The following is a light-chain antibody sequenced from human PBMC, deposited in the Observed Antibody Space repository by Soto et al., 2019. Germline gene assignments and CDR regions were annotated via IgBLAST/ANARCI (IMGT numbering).Light chain of an antibody. J-gene: IGKJ2*01. CDR3: QQYGGSSPSYT. Sequence: EIVLTQSPGTLSLSPGERATLSCRASQSITTRFLAWYQQKPGQAPRLLIYRASTRVTGIPDRFSGSGSGTDFTLTISRREPEDFAVYYCQQYGGSSPSYTFGQGTNVEIK. V-gene: IGKV3-20*01. CDR1: QSITTRF. CDR2: RAS.